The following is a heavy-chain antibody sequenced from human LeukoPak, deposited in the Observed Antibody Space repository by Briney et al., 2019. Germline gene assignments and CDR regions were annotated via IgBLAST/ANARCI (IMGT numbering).Heavy chain of an antibody. CDR1: GGSISSSSYY. J-gene: IGHJ2*01. V-gene: IGHV4-39*01. D-gene: IGHD3-22*01. CDR2: IYYSGST. CDR3: ARSYYYDSSGYPWYFDL. Sequence: PSETLSLTCTVSGGSISSSSYYWGWIRQPPGKGLEWIGSIYYSGSTYYNPSLKSRVTISVDTSKNQFSLKLSSVTAADTAVYYCARSYYYDSSGYPWYFDLWGRGILVTVSS.